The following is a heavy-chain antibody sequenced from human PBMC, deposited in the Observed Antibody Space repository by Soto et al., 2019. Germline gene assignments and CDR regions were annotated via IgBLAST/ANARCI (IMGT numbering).Heavy chain of an antibody. CDR2: IYYRGST. Sequence: QLQLQESGPGLVKPSETLSLTCTVSGGSISSSSYYWGWIRQPPGKGLGWIGSIYYRGSTYYNPSLRRRVTISVVPSKNQFSLKLSSVTAADTAVYYCASHYDYVWGSYRYGMDVWGQGTTVTVSS. J-gene: IGHJ6*02. D-gene: IGHD3-16*02. V-gene: IGHV4-39*01. CDR1: GGSISSSSYY. CDR3: ASHYDYVWGSYRYGMDV.